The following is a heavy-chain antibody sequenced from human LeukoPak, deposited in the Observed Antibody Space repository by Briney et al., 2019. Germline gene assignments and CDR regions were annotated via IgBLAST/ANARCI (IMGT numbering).Heavy chain of an antibody. D-gene: IGHD6-6*01. CDR3: ARDPASIAARRLRYYGMDV. CDR2: IIPIFGTA. CDR1: GGTFSSYA. Sequence: GASVKVSCKASGGTFSSYAISWVRQAPGQGLEWMGGIIPIFGTANYAQKFQGRVTITADESTSTAYMELSSLRSEDTAVYYCARDPASIAARRLRYYGMDVWGQGTTVTVSS. J-gene: IGHJ6*02. V-gene: IGHV1-69*13.